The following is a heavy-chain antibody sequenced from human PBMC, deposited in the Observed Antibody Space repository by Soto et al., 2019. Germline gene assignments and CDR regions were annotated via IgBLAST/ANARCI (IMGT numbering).Heavy chain of an antibody. Sequence: GGSLRLSCAASGFTFSNNVMHWVRQAPGKGLEWVALIGFDGNDKNYEDSVKGRFTISRDNSKKTVSLEMNSLRAEDTAVYYCARGRGTGVAGTYYHGLDVWGQGTTVTVSS. CDR1: GFTFSNNV. CDR3: ARGRGTGVAGTYYHGLDV. V-gene: IGHV3-30*02. CDR2: IGFDGNDK. D-gene: IGHD6-19*01. J-gene: IGHJ6*02.